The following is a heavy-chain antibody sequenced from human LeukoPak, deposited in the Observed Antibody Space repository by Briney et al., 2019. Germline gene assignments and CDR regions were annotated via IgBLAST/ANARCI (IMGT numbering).Heavy chain of an antibody. CDR3: AREVVVVPATMGVYYYYYMDV. Sequence: GGSLRLSCAASGFTISNYWMHWVRQAPGKGLVWVSRINSDGRRPDYADSVKGRFTISRDNAKNTLYLQMNSLRPDDTAVYYCAREVVVVPATMGVYYYYYMDVWGRGATVTVSS. CDR1: GFTISNYW. D-gene: IGHD2-2*01. V-gene: IGHV3-74*01. CDR2: INSDGRRP. J-gene: IGHJ6*03.